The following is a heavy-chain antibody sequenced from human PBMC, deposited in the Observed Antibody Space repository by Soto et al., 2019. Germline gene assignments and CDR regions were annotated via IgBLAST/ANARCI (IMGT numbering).Heavy chain of an antibody. CDR1: GGSFSGYY. D-gene: IGHD3-3*01. V-gene: IGHV4-34*01. CDR3: ARATYDFWSGYYTNWFDP. Sequence: QVQLQQWGAGLLKPSETLSLTCAVYGGSFSGYYWSWIRQPPGKGLEWIGEINHSGSTNYNPSLKSRVTISVDTSKNQFSLKLSSVTAADTAVYYCARATYDFWSGYYTNWFDPWGQGTLVTVSS. CDR2: INHSGST. J-gene: IGHJ5*02.